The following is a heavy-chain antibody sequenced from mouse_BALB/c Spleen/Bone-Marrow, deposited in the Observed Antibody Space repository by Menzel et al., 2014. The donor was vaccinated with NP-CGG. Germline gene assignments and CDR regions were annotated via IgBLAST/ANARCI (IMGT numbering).Heavy chain of an antibody. D-gene: IGHD2-10*01. CDR2: ISSGGSYT. V-gene: IGHV5-6*01. J-gene: IGHJ3*01. Sequence: EVQLQESGGDLVKPGGSLKLSCAASGFTFSSYGMSWVRQTPDKRLEWVATISSGGSYTYYPDSVKGRFTISRDNAKKSLYLKMSSLKSEDTAMYYCARGGGAYYGNYWFAYWGQGTLVTVSA. CDR3: ARGGGAYYGNYWFAY. CDR1: GFTFSSYG.